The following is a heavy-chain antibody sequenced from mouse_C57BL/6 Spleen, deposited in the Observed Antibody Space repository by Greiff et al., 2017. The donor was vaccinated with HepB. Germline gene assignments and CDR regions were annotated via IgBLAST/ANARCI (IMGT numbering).Heavy chain of an antibody. J-gene: IGHJ4*01. Sequence: VQLQQPGAELVRPGTSVTLSCKASGYTFTSYWMHWVKQRPGQGLEWIGAIDPSDSYTNYNQKFTGKSTLTVDTSSSPTYMQLNSLTSEDSAVYICAREEHYGSRYMDYWGQGTSVTVSS. CDR2: IDPSDSYT. D-gene: IGHD1-1*01. V-gene: IGHV1-59*01. CDR1: GYTFTSYW. CDR3: AREEHYGSRYMDY.